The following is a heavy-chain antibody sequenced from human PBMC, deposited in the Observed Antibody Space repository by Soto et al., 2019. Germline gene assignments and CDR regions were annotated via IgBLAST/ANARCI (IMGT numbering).Heavy chain of an antibody. CDR3: TKGAAPNYYYYMDI. J-gene: IGHJ6*03. Sequence: GGSLRLSCVASGFTFSSYAMSWVRQTPGKGLEWVSSITGNGDKTNYADSMKGRFTISRDTSKNTLYLQMGSLRAEDTAVYYCTKGAAPNYYYYMDIWGKGTTVTVSS. D-gene: IGHD2-15*01. V-gene: IGHV3-23*01. CDR2: ITGNGDKT. CDR1: GFTFSSYA.